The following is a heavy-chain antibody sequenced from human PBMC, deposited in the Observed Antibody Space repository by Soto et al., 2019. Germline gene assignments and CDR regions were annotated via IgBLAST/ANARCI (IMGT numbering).Heavy chain of an antibody. Sequence: EVQLMESGGGLVQPGGSLRLSCAASGFTFSRYAMGWVRQAPGKGLEWVSLIASNGANIHYVDSVKGRFTISRDNAKNTLYLQMNSLRDEDTAVYYCATEAVLGGSVKTWGQGILVIVSS. CDR3: ATEAVLGGSVKT. CDR2: IASNGANI. CDR1: GFTFSRYA. J-gene: IGHJ4*02. D-gene: IGHD1-26*01. V-gene: IGHV3-23*01.